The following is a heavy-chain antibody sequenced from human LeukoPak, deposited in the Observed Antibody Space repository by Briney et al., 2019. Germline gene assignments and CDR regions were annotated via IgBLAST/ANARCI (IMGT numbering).Heavy chain of an antibody. CDR1: GFTFSSYW. J-gene: IGHJ4*02. CDR2: IKQDGSEK. D-gene: IGHD2-2*01. CDR3: ASWSCSTSCYFDY. Sequence: GGSLRLSCAASGFTFSSYWMSWVRQAPGKGLEWVANIKQDGSEKYYVDSVKGRFTISRDNAKNSLYLQMNSLRAEDTAVYYCASWSCSTSCYFDYWGQGTLVTVSS. V-gene: IGHV3-7*01.